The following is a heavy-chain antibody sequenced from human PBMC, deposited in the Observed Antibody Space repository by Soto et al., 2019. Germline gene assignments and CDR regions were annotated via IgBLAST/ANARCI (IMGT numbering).Heavy chain of an antibody. Sequence: ASVKVSCKASGYTFTSYYMHWVRQAPGQGLEWMGIINPSGGSTSYAQKFQGRVTMTRDTSTSTVYMELSSLRSEDTAVYYCARTGINSDFWSGEKSHYMDVWGKGTTVTVSS. V-gene: IGHV1-46*03. CDR1: GYTFTSYY. CDR2: INPSGGST. D-gene: IGHD3-3*01. CDR3: ARTGINSDFWSGEKSHYMDV. J-gene: IGHJ6*03.